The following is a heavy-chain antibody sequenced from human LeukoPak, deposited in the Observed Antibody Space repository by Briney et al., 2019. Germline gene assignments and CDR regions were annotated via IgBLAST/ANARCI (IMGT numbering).Heavy chain of an antibody. J-gene: IGHJ6*03. D-gene: IGHD1-1*01. V-gene: IGHV3-23*01. CDR3: APGGGTLYYYYMDV. CDR2: ISGSGGST. Sequence: GGSLRLSCAASGFTFSSYAMSWVRQAPGKGLEWVSAISGSGGSTYYADSVKGRFTISRDNSKNTLYLQMNSLRAEDTAVYYCAPGGGTLYYYYMDVWGKGTTVTVSS. CDR1: GFTFSSYA.